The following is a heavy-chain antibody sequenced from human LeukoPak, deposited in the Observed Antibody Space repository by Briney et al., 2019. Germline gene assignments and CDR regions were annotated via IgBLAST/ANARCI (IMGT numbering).Heavy chain of an antibody. J-gene: IGHJ3*02. V-gene: IGHV4-34*01. CDR1: GGSFSGYY. CDR3: ARSRVNAFDI. CDR2: INHSGST. Sequence: SETLSLTCAVYGGSFSGYYWSWIRQPPGKGLEWIGEINHSGSTNYNPSLKSRVTISVDTSKNQFSLKLSSVTAADTAVYYCARSRVNAFDIWGQGTMVTVSS.